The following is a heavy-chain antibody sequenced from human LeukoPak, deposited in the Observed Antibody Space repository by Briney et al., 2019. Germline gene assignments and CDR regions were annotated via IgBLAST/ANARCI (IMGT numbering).Heavy chain of an antibody. D-gene: IGHD3-3*01. Sequence: SETLSLTCTVSGGSISSYYWSWIRQPPGKGLEWIGYIYYSGSTNYNPSLKSRVTISVDTSKNQFSLKLSSVTAADTAVYYCASNYDFWSGYPFDYWGQGTLVTVSS. V-gene: IGHV4-59*01. CDR2: IYYSGST. CDR1: GGSISSYY. J-gene: IGHJ4*02. CDR3: ASNYDFWSGYPFDY.